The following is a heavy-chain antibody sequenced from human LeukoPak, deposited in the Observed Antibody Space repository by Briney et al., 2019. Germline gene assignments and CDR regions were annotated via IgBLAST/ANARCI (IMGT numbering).Heavy chain of an antibody. CDR3: ARASDISWPFEN. CDR1: GYSFSNYG. Sequence: GASVTVSFKTSGYSFSNYGIVWVRQAPGQGLEWMGWISAKNGNTKSSQKVQGRVTMTTDSSTGIAYLDLKRLTTGDTAVYYCARASDISWPFENWGQGTLVTVSS. V-gene: IGHV1-18*01. D-gene: IGHD6-13*01. CDR2: ISAKNGNT. J-gene: IGHJ1*01.